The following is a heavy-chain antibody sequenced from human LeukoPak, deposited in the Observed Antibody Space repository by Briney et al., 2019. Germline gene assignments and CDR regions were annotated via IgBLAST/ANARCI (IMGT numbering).Heavy chain of an antibody. D-gene: IGHD6-6*01. CDR3: ARELGSIAARPAYYYYYGMDV. Sequence: ASVKVSCKTSGYTFTAYYMHWVRQAPGQGLEWMGWINPNSGGTNYAQKFQGRVTMTRDTSISTAYMELSRLRSDDTAVYYCARELGSIAARPAYYYYYGMDVWGQGTTVTVSS. CDR2: INPNSGGT. CDR1: GYTFTAYY. V-gene: IGHV1-2*02. J-gene: IGHJ6*02.